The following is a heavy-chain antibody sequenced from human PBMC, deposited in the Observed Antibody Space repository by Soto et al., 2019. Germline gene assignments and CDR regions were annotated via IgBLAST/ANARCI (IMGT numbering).Heavy chain of an antibody. V-gene: IGHV3-30*18. CDR2: ISFDGSNK. J-gene: IGHJ4*02. D-gene: IGHD5-12*01. Sequence: PGGSLRLSCAASGFTFSSYGMHWVRQAPGKGLEWVAVISFDGSNKFYADSVRGRFTISRDSSNNTLYLQMNSLRTEDTAVYYCAKDSGSYSGNKDNSGQGTLVTVSS. CDR1: GFTFSSYG. CDR3: AKDSGSYSGNKDN.